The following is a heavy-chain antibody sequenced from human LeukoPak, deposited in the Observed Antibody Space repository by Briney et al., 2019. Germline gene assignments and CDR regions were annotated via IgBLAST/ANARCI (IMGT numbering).Heavy chain of an antibody. Sequence: GGSLRLSCAASGFTFSTDGIHLVRQAPGKRPEWVANINFDGSAKYYADSLKGRFTISRDNSKNTLYLEMNSLRVEDTAVYYCAKGVSGNSFYLDYWGQGTLVTVSS. CDR1: GFTFSTDG. D-gene: IGHD1-20*01. CDR3: AKGVSGNSFYLDY. V-gene: IGHV3-30*02. CDR2: INFDGSAK. J-gene: IGHJ4*02.